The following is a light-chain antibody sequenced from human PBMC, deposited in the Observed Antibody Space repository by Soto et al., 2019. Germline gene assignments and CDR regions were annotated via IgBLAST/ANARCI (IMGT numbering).Light chain of an antibody. V-gene: IGKV3-20*01. J-gene: IGKJ1*01. Sequence: EIVLTQSPGTLSLSPGEGATLSCRASQSVSSSYLAWYQQRPGQAPRLLIYGASSRATGIPDRFSGSGSETDFTLTISTLEPEDSAVYYCQQYGNSPGTFGQGTKVEI. CDR3: QQYGNSPGT. CDR2: GAS. CDR1: QSVSSSY.